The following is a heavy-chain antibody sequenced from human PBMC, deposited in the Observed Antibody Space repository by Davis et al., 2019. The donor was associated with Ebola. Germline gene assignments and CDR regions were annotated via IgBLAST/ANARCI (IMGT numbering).Heavy chain of an antibody. CDR3: ARGLGDSSGYRLYYFDY. CDR1: GFTVSSNY. CDR2: IYSGGST. Sequence: GESLKISSAASGFTVSSNYMSWVRQAPGKGLEWVSVIYSGGSTYYADSVKGRFTISRDNSKNTLYLQMNSLRAEDTAVYYCARGLGDSSGYRLYYFDYWGQGTLVTVSS. V-gene: IGHV3-53*01. J-gene: IGHJ4*02. D-gene: IGHD3-22*01.